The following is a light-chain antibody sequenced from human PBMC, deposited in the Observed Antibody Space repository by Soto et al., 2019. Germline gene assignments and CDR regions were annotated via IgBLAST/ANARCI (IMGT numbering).Light chain of an antibody. V-gene: IGKV1-5*03. CDR1: QSISSW. CDR2: QAS. J-gene: IGKJ1*01. Sequence: DIQMTKSHSTLSASVGDRVTITCRARQSISSWLACYQQKPGKAPKLLLYQASSLESGVPSRFSGSGSGKECTLTISRLQPDDFATYYCQQYNSYSTFGQGT. CDR3: QQYNSYST.